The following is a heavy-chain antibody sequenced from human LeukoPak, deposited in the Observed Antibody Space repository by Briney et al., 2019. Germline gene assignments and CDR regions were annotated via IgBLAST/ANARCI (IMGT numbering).Heavy chain of an antibody. Sequence: SETLSLTCAVYGGSFSGYYWSWIRQPPGKGLEWIGEINHSGSTNYNPSLKSRVTISVDTSKNQFSLKLSSVTAADTAVYYCARSVRFRGVIITRWHFDYWGQGTLVTVSS. D-gene: IGHD3-10*01. CDR2: INHSGST. J-gene: IGHJ4*02. CDR3: ARSVRFRGVIITRWHFDY. CDR1: GGSFSGYY. V-gene: IGHV4-34*01.